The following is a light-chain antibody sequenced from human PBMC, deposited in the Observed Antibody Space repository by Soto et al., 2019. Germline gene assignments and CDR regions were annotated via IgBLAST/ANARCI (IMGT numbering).Light chain of an antibody. Sequence: EMVLTQSPGTLSLSPGERATLSCRASQSVSSSYLAWYQQRPGQAPRLLIYDASSRATGIPDRFSGSGSGTDFTLTISRLEPEDFAVYYCQQYGSSPSTFGQGTKVEIK. V-gene: IGKV3-20*01. CDR1: QSVSSSY. CDR2: DAS. J-gene: IGKJ1*01. CDR3: QQYGSSPST.